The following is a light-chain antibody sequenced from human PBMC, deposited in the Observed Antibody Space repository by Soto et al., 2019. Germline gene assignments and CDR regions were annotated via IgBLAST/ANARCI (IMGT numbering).Light chain of an antibody. V-gene: IGKV1-33*01. Sequence: DIQMTQSPSSLSASVGARVSITCQASQDIRTSLSWFQQKPGRAPKLLIYGASNLETGVPSRFRGNGSGTDFTFTIISLQPEDIATYYCQHYDNLPPFTFGPGTTVDIK. CDR2: GAS. J-gene: IGKJ3*01. CDR1: QDIRTS. CDR3: QHYDNLPPFT.